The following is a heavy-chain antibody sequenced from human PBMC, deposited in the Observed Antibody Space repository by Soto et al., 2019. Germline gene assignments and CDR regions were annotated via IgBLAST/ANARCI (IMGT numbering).Heavy chain of an antibody. V-gene: IGHV4-59*01. CDR2: IYYSGST. D-gene: IGHD6-6*01. Sequence: QVQLQESGPGLVKPSETLSLTCTVSGGSISSYYWSWIRQPPGKGLEWIGYIYYSGSTNYNPSLKSRVTISVDTSKNQCSLKLSSVTAADTAVYYCARGMFSSSYYFDYWGQGTLVTVSS. J-gene: IGHJ4*02. CDR3: ARGMFSSSYYFDY. CDR1: GGSISSYY.